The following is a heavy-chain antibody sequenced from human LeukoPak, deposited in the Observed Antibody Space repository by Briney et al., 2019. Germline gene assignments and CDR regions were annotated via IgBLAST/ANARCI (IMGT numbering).Heavy chain of an antibody. D-gene: IGHD3-10*01. CDR3: ARALQVSGSYTLLGY. CDR2: ISSSGSTI. V-gene: IGHV3-11*04. J-gene: IGHJ4*02. Sequence: GGSLRLSCAASGFTFSDYYMSWIRQAPGKGLEWVSYISSSGSTIYYADSVKGRFTISRDNAKNSLYLQMNSLRAEDTAVYYCARALQVSGSYTLLGYWGQGTLVTVSS. CDR1: GFTFSDYY.